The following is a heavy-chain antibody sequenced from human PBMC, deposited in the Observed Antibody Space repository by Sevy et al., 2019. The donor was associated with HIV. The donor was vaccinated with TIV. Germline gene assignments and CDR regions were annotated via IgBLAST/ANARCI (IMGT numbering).Heavy chain of an antibody. CDR1: GFTFSSYW. J-gene: IGHJ3*02. D-gene: IGHD6-13*01. V-gene: IGHV3-74*01. CDR2: INSDGSST. Sequence: GGSLRLSCAASGFTFSSYWMHWVRQAPGKGLVWVSRINSDGSSTSYADSVKGRFTISRDNAKNTLYLQMNSLRAEDTAVYHCARDLSSSSWYYAFDIWGQGTMVTVSS. CDR3: ARDLSSSSWYYAFDI.